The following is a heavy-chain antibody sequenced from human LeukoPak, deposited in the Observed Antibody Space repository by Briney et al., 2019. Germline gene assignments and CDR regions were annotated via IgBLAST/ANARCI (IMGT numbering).Heavy chain of an antibody. CDR2: MHAGNGNT. CDR3: AREGSYCVGGDCYSFDF. Sequence: ASVKVSCKASGYRFISHYIHWVRQVPGQGPEWLGWMHAGNGNTRYPEKFEGRVTMTRDTSSNTAYMDLTSLRSDDTAVYYCAREGSYCVGGDCYSFDFWGQGTLVTVSS. CDR1: GYRFISHY. J-gene: IGHJ4*02. V-gene: IGHV1-2*02. D-gene: IGHD2-21*02.